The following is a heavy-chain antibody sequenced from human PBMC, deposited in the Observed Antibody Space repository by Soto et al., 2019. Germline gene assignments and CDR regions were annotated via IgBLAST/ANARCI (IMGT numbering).Heavy chain of an antibody. D-gene: IGHD3-10*01. CDR1: GGSISSGGYS. V-gene: IGHV4-30-2*01. CDR2: IYHSGST. CDR3: ARVPGP. J-gene: IGHJ5*02. Sequence: QLQLQESGSGLVKPSQTLSLTCAVSGGSISSGGYSWSWIRQPPGKGLEWIGYIYHSGSTYYNPSHRSRVTIAVARTKNQFSLKPRSVPAADTAVYYCARVPGPWGQGTLVTVSS.